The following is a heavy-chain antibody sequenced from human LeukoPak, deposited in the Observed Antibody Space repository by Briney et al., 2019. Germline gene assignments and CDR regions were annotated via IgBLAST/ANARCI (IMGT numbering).Heavy chain of an antibody. CDR3: ARDRWDGGGQSNYYYYMDV. CDR1: GGSISSYY. J-gene: IGHJ6*03. CDR2: IYYSGST. Sequence: SETLSLTCTVSGGSISSYYWSWIRQPPGKGLEWIGSIYYSGSTYYNPSLKSRVTISVDTSKNQFSLKLSSVTAADTAVYYCARDRWDGGGQSNYYYYMDVWGKGTTVTVSS. D-gene: IGHD4-23*01. V-gene: IGHV4-59*01.